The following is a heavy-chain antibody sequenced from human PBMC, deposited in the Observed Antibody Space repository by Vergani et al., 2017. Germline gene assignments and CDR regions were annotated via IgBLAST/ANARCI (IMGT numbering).Heavy chain of an antibody. Sequence: QLQESDSRLVNPSQTLSLTCTLSGDAISRDTYYWSWIRQPPGKGLEWMGCVSFRGDTLYDPSVKGRMTISLNTSSNQFSLYLTSVTAADTAVYYCARSRIYYGAGSPDYWGQGTLVTVSS. CDR3: ARSRIYYGAGSPDY. J-gene: IGHJ4*02. CDR1: GDAISRDTYY. D-gene: IGHD3-10*01. V-gene: IGHV4-61*01. CDR2: VSFRGDT.